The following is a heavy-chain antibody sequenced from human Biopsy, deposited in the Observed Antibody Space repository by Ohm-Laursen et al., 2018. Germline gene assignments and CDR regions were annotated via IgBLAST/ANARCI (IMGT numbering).Heavy chain of an antibody. Sequence: SQTLSLTCSVSGGSIISYYRTWIRQPPGKGLEWIGHVYNGGITNYNPSLKSRVTISKDTSKNQFSLQVNSVTAADTAVYYCARTPRDSFWSGSYKRGLWFDPWGQGTLVIVSS. D-gene: IGHD3-3*01. J-gene: IGHJ5*02. CDR2: VYNGGIT. CDR3: ARTPRDSFWSGSYKRGLWFDP. V-gene: IGHV4-59*01. CDR1: GGSIISYY.